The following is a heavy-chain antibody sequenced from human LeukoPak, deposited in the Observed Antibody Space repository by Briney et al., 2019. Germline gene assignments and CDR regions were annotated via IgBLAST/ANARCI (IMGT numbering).Heavy chain of an antibody. CDR2: IKPDGSAK. Sequence: GGSLRLSCEASGFTFSSYWMTWVRQAPGKGLEWVANIKPDGSAKNYVDSVEGRFTISRDNAKNSLYIQMNSLRAEDTGIYYCARDQSVPGTRGTAHIWSQGTVVTVSS. V-gene: IGHV3-7*01. D-gene: IGHD6-13*01. CDR3: ARDQSVPGTRGTAHI. CDR1: GFTFSSYW. J-gene: IGHJ3*02.